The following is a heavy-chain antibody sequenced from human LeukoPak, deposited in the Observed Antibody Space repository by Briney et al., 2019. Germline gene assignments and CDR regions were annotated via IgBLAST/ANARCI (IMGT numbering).Heavy chain of an antibody. Sequence: GGSLRLSCAASGFTFDDYGMSWVRQAPGKGLEWVSGINWNGGSTGYADSVKGRFTISRDNAKNSLYLQMNSLRAEDTALYYCARDAGGNYDSSGYYKPNLNDYWGQGALVTVSS. V-gene: IGHV3-20*04. CDR1: GFTFDDYG. CDR3: ARDAGGNYDSSGYYKPNLNDY. D-gene: IGHD3-22*01. CDR2: INWNGGST. J-gene: IGHJ4*02.